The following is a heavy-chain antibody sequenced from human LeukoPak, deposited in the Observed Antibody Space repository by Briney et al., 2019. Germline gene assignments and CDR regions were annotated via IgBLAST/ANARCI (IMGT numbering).Heavy chain of an antibody. CDR3: ARDRAARGSRGVILPTLDY. CDR1: GFTFSSYA. D-gene: IGHD3-10*01. Sequence: GGSLRLSCAASGFTFSSYAMHWVRQAPGKGLEWVAVISYDGSNKYYADSVKGRFTISRDNSKNTLYLQMNSLRAEDTAVYYCARDRAARGSRGVILPTLDYWGQGTLVTVSS. CDR2: ISYDGSNK. J-gene: IGHJ4*02. V-gene: IGHV3-30-3*01.